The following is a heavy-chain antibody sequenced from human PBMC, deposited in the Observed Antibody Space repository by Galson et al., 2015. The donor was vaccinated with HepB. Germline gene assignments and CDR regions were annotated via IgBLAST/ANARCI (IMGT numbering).Heavy chain of an antibody. CDR3: ARHRAYYGSGNGYYGMDV. Sequence: QSGAEVKKPGESLRISCKGSGYSFTSYWISWVRQMPGKGLEWMGRIDPSDSYTNYSPSFQGHVTISADKSISTAYLQWSSLKASDTAMNYCARHRAYYGSGNGYYGMDVWGQGTTVTVSS. CDR2: IDPSDSYT. D-gene: IGHD3-10*01. J-gene: IGHJ6*02. V-gene: IGHV5-10-1*01. CDR1: GYSFTSYW.